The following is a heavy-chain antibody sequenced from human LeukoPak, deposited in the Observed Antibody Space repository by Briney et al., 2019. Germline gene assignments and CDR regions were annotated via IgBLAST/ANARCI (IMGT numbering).Heavy chain of an antibody. CDR2: IQNDGSNK. J-gene: IGHJ4*02. Sequence: GGSLRLSCAASGFTFVTYGTHWVRQAPGKGLEWVAFIQNDGSNKYYADSVKGRFTVSRDNSKNTVYLQVSSLRAADTAVYYCALGGLQLWLWGFDYWGQGTLVTVSA. CDR1: GFTFVTYG. D-gene: IGHD5-18*01. CDR3: ALGGLQLWLWGFDY. V-gene: IGHV3-30*02.